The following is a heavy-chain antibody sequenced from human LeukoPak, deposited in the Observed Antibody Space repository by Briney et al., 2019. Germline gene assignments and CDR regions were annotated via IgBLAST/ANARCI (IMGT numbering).Heavy chain of an antibody. Sequence: GGSLRLSCAASGFTFDNYGMSWVRQAPGKGLEWVSGINWNGGSIGYGDSVKGRFTISRDNAKNSLYLQMNSLRGEDTALYYCARDGGSYSDYWGQGTLVTVSS. V-gene: IGHV3-20*04. J-gene: IGHJ4*02. CDR3: ARDGGSYSDY. CDR1: GFTFDNYG. D-gene: IGHD1-26*01. CDR2: INWNGGSI.